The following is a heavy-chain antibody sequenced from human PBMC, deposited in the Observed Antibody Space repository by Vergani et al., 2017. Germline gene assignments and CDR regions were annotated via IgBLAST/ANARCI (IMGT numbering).Heavy chain of an antibody. CDR3: AGDYPGEGGDCSAGWYFDL. CDR1: GGPFKNSA. J-gene: IGHJ2*01. Sequence: QVQLVQSGAEVKKPGSSVKVSCKASGGPFKNSAISWVRQVPGQGLEWTGRNITFFGTTDYAQKFQGRLTILADEFTKTVNLQLSTLRSEDTVVYYFAGDYPGEGGDCSAGWYFDLWGRGTLVTVSS. V-gene: IGHV1-69*13. CDR2: NITFFGTT. D-gene: IGHD2-21*02.